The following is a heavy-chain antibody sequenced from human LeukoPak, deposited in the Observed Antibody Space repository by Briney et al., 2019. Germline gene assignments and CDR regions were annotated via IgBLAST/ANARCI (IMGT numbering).Heavy chain of an antibody. CDR1: GGSISSGGYY. Sequence: PSETLSLTCTVSGGSISSGGYYWSWIRQPPGKGLEWIGYIYHSGSTYYNPSLKSRVTISVDRSKNQFSLKLSSVTAADTAVYYCARPSYSSGWYDYWGQGTLVTVSS. CDR3: ARPSYSSGWYDY. J-gene: IGHJ4*02. V-gene: IGHV4-30-2*01. CDR2: IYHSGST. D-gene: IGHD6-19*01.